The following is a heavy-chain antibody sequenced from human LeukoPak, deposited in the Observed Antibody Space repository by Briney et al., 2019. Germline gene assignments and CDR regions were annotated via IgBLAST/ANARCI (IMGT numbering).Heavy chain of an antibody. V-gene: IGHV3-23*01. J-gene: IGHJ4*02. CDR2: ISGSGGST. CDR3: STAKFDY. CDR1: GFTFSSYA. Sequence: PGGSLRLSCAASGFTFSSYAMSWVRQAPGKGLEWVSAISGSGGSTYYADSVKGRFTISRDNAEKSLSLQMNSLRAEDTAVYYCSTAKFDYWGQGTLVTVSS.